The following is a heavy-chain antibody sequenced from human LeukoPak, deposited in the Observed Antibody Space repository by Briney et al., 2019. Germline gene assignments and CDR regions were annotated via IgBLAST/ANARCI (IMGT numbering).Heavy chain of an antibody. J-gene: IGHJ4*02. CDR2: ISYDGSNK. Sequence: GRSLRLSCAASGFTFRSYGMHWVRQAPGKGLEWVAVISYDGSNKHYADSVKGRFTISRDNSKNTLYLQMNSLRAEDTAVYYCARGGSGGDFDYWGQGTLVTVSS. D-gene: IGHD1-26*01. V-gene: IGHV3-30*03. CDR1: GFTFRSYG. CDR3: ARGGSGGDFDY.